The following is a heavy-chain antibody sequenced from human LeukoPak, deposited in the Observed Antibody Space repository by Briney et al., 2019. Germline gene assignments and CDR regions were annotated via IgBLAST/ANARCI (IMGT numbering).Heavy chain of an antibody. D-gene: IGHD3-22*01. CDR1: GFTFSSYA. CDR3: AKDRSLDSSGYSYFDY. CDR2: ISYDGSNK. Sequence: PGGSLRLSCAASGFTFSSYAMHWVRQAPGKGLEWVAVISYDGSNKYYADSVKGRFTISRDNSKNTLYLQMNSLRAEDTAVYYCAKDRSLDSSGYSYFDYWGQGTLVTVSS. J-gene: IGHJ4*02. V-gene: IGHV3-30*04.